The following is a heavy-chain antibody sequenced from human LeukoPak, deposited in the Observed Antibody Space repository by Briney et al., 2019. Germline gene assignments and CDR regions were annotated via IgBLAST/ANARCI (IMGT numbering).Heavy chain of an antibody. CDR1: GFTFSSYA. CDR2: ISGSGGST. Sequence: GGSLRLSCAASGFTFSSYAMSWVRQAPGKGLEWVSAISGSGGSTYYADSVKGRFTISRDNSNNIISLQMNNLTTDDTATYYCAREKFESWGQGTLVTVSP. CDR3: AREKFES. J-gene: IGHJ5*01. V-gene: IGHV3-23*01.